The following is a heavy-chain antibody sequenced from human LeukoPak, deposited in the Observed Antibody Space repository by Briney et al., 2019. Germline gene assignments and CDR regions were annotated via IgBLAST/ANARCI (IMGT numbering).Heavy chain of an antibody. CDR2: INPNSGGT. CDR1: GYTFTGYY. J-gene: IGHJ5*02. V-gene: IGHV1-2*02. D-gene: IGHD2-2*01. Sequence: ASVKVSLMASGYTFTGYYMHWVRQAPGQGLEWMGWINPNSGGTNYAQKFQGRVTMTRDTSISTAYMELSRLRSDDTAVYYCARVTNLLGYCSSTSCSATGGWFDPWGQGTLVTVSS. CDR3: ARVTNLLGYCSSTSCSATGGWFDP.